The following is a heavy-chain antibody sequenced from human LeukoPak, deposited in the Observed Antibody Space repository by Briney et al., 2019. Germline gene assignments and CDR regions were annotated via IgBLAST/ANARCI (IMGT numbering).Heavy chain of an antibody. CDR3: ARDAPTNGVWCSGFAY. J-gene: IGHJ4*02. D-gene: IGHD2-8*01. Sequence: PGGSLRLSCAVSGFIFSSYSMNWVRQAPGKGLEWVSYISSGSSTLFYADSVKGRFTISRDNAKNSLYLQMNTLRAEDTAVYYCARDAPTNGVWCSGFAYWGQGTLVTVSS. V-gene: IGHV3-48*01. CDR2: ISSGSSTL. CDR1: GFIFSSYS.